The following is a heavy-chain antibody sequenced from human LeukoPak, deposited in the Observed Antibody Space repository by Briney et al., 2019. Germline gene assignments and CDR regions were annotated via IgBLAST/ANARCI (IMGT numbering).Heavy chain of an antibody. CDR3: AKDHASVTSDYFDY. V-gene: IGHV3-23*01. CDR2: SASGGAT. D-gene: IGHD4-17*01. Sequence: GGSLRLSCAASGFTFSSYEMNWVRQAPGKGLEWVSTSASGGATHYADSVKGRFTVSRDDSKNTLSLQMNSLRAEDTAVYYCAKDHASVTSDYFDYWGQGALVTVSS. J-gene: IGHJ4*02. CDR1: GFTFSSYE.